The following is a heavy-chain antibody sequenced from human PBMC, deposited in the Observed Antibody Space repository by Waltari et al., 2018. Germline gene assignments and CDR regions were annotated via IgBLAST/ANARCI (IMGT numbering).Heavy chain of an antibody. J-gene: IGHJ4*02. CDR2: VDPSDSFR. V-gene: IGHV5-10-1*01. CDR1: GYGFTSHW. CDR3: VRHRTTYPLEIDY. D-gene: IGHD2-2*01. Sequence: EVQLVQSGAEVKKPEESLRISWEGSGYGFTSHWISWVRQMPGKGLAWVGRVDPSDSFRNYGPAFEGHVTISVDQSLRTAYLQWDSLKASDTAIYYCVRHRTTYPLEIDYWGQGTLVTVSS.